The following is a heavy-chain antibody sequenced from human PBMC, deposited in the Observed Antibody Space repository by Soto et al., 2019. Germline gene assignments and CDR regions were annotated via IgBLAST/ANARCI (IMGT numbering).Heavy chain of an antibody. CDR2: INSDGSNT. J-gene: IGHJ4*02. CDR3: ARDSRVYDFWTYDFDY. V-gene: IGHV3-74*01. D-gene: IGHD3-3*01. Sequence: LSLSCEASGFTFKNYWMHWVRQAPGKGLVWVSRINSDGSNTRYADSVQGRFTISRDNANNTLFLQMNSLKVADTAVYYCARDSRVYDFWTYDFDYWGQGTLVTVSS. CDR1: GFTFKNYW.